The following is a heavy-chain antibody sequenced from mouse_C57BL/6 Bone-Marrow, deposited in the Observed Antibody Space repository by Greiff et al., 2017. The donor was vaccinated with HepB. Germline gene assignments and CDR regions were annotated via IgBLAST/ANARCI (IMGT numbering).Heavy chain of an antibody. V-gene: IGHV3-6*01. Sequence: DVQLQESGPGLVKPSQSLSLTCSVTGYSITSGYYWNWIRQFPGNKLEWMGYISYDGSNNYNPSLKNRISITRDTSKNQFFLKLNSVTTEDTATYYCARRKSRWLLQGGLTYWGQGTLVTVSA. CDR2: ISYDGSN. CDR1: GYSITSGYY. D-gene: IGHD2-3*01. J-gene: IGHJ3*01. CDR3: ARRKSRWLLQGGLTY.